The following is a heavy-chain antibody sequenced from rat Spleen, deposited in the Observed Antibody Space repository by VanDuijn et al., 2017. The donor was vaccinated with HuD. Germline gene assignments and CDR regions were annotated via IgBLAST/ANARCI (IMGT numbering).Heavy chain of an antibody. CDR2: ISHEGSST. CDR3: ARHGRGKTTYYYVMDA. V-gene: IGHV5-22*01. Sequence: EVQLVESGGDLVQPGRSMKVSCAASGFTFSDYYMAWVRQAPKKGLEWVASISHEGSSTYYGDSVKGRFTISRDNAKSTLYLQMNSLRSEDTATYYCARHGRGKTTYYYVMDAWGQGASVTVSS. J-gene: IGHJ4*01. D-gene: IGHD4-5*01. CDR1: GFTFSDYY.